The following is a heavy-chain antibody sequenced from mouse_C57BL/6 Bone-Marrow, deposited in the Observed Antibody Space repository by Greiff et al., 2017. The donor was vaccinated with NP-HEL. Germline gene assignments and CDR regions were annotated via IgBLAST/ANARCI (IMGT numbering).Heavy chain of an antibody. D-gene: IGHD2-5*01. Sequence: DVQLVESGGDLVKPGGSLKLSCAASGFTFSSYGMSWVRQTPDKRLEWVATISSGGSYTYYPDSVKGRFTISRDNAKNTLYLQMSSLKSEDTAMYYCARPYYSNYEVFFAYWGQGTLVTVSA. CDR2: ISSGGSYT. CDR1: GFTFSSYG. V-gene: IGHV5-6*01. CDR3: ARPYYSNYEVFFAY. J-gene: IGHJ3*01.